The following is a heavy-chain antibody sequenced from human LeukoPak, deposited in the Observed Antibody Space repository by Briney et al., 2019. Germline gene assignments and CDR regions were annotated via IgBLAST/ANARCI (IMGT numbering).Heavy chain of an antibody. CDR2: IYPGDSDT. CDR3: ARSSGGNDYGDYEMDY. D-gene: IGHD4-17*01. CDR1: GYIFTSYW. J-gene: IGHJ4*02. V-gene: IGHV5-51*01. Sequence: GESLKISCKGSGYIFTSYWIGWVRQMPGKGLEWMGIIYPGDSDTRYSPSFQGQVTISADKSISTAYLQWSSLKASDTAMYYCARSSGGNDYGDYEMDYWGQGTLVTVSS.